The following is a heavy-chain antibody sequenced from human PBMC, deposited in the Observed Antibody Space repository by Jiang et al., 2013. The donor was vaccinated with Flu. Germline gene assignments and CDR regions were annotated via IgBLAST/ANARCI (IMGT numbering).Heavy chain of an antibody. Sequence: GSGLVKPSETLSLTCTVSGGSISSSSYYWGWIRQPPGKGLEWIGSIYYSGSTYYNPSLKSRVTISVDTSKNQFSLKLSSVTAADTAVYYCARDPGYSSSWYSSYYYYGMDVWGPRDHGSPSPQ. V-gene: IGHV4-39*07. CDR2: IYYSGST. D-gene: IGHD6-13*01. CDR3: ARDPGYSSSWYSSYYYYGMDV. CDR1: GGSISSSSYY. J-gene: IGHJ6*01.